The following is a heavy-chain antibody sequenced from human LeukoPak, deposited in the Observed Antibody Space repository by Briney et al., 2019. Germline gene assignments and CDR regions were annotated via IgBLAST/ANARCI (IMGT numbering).Heavy chain of an antibody. V-gene: IGHV1-69*05. CDR1: GGTFSSYA. J-gene: IGHJ4*02. CDR2: IIPIFGTA. D-gene: IGHD3-22*01. Sequence: SVKVSCKASGGTFSSYAISWVRQAPGQGLEWMGGIIPIFGTANYAQKFQGRVTITTDESTSTAYMELSSLRSEDTAVYYCAGRVTYDSSGYSPLDYWGQGTLVTVSS. CDR3: AGRVTYDSSGYSPLDY.